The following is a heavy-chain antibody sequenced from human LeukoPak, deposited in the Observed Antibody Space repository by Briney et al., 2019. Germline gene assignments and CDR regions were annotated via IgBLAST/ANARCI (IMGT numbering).Heavy chain of an antibody. V-gene: IGHV4-34*09. CDR1: GGSFSGYY. CDR3: ARDRSDYVLHYGMDV. D-gene: IGHD4-17*01. J-gene: IGHJ6*02. CDR2: INHSGST. Sequence: SETLSLTCAVYGGSFSGYYWSWIRRPPGKGLEWIGEINHSGSTNYNPSLKSRTAISGDTSKNQFSLKLSSVTAADTAVYYCARDRSDYVLHYGMDVWGQGTTVTVSS.